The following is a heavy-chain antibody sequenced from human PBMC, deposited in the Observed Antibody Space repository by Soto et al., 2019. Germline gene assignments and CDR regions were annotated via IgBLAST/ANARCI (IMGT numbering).Heavy chain of an antibody. J-gene: IGHJ6*02. CDR3: ARHYSIPIFGVVIYYYYYGMDV. V-gene: IGHV3-48*03. Sequence: GGSLRLSCAASGFTFSSYEMNWVRQAPGKGLEWVSYISSSGSTIYYADSVKGRFTISRDNAKNSLYLQMNSLRAEDTAVYYCARHYSIPIFGVVIYYYYYGMDVWGQGTTVTVSS. CDR2: ISSSGSTI. D-gene: IGHD3-3*01. CDR1: GFTFSSYE.